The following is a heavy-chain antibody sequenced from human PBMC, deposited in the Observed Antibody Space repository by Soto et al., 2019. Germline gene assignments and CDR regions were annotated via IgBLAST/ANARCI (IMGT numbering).Heavy chain of an antibody. CDR2: IYYSGST. CDR1: GGSISSSSYY. J-gene: IGHJ3*02. D-gene: IGHD3-10*01. Sequence: SETLSLTCTVSGGSISSSSYYWGWIRQPPGKGLEWIGGIYYSGSTYYNPSLKSRVTISVDTPKNQFSQKQSSVTAADTAVYYCARHGSGDAFDIWGQGTMVTVSS. V-gene: IGHV4-39*01. CDR3: ARHGSGDAFDI.